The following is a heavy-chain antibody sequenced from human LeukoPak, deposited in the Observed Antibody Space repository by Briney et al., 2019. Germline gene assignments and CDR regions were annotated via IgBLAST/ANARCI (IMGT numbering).Heavy chain of an antibody. J-gene: IGHJ4*02. Sequence: ASVKVSCKASGYTFTSYDINWVRQATGQGLEWMGWMNPNSGNTGYAQKFQGRVTMTRNTSISTAYMELSSLRSEDTAVYYCARKYCSSTGCYTEFDYWGQGTLVTVSS. CDR2: MNPNSGNT. D-gene: IGHD2-2*02. CDR3: ARKYCSSTGCYTEFDY. CDR1: GYTFTSYD. V-gene: IGHV1-8*01.